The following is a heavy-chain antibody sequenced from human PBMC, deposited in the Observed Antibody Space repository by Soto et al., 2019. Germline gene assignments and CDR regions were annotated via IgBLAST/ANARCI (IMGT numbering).Heavy chain of an antibody. V-gene: IGHV1-2*02. Sequence: QVHLVQSGAEVKKPGASVKVSCKASGYSFTGNSMHWVRQAPGPGLEWMGWINPNNGGTNYAQKFQGRVTMTRDTSISTAYMDLSRLSSDATAVYYCAMQRGGVVYWGQGTLVTVSS. D-gene: IGHD6-25*01. CDR3: AMQRGGVVY. J-gene: IGHJ4*02. CDR1: GYSFTGNS. CDR2: INPNNGGT.